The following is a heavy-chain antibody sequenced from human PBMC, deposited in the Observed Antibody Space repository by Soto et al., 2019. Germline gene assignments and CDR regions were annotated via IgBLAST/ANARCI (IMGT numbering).Heavy chain of an antibody. J-gene: IGHJ6*02. CDR3: ARGGRWELRYYYGMDV. CDR1: GFTFSSYA. Sequence: GGSLRLSCAASGFTFSSYAMHWVRQAPGKGLEWVAVISYDGSNKYYADSVKGRFTISRDNSKNTLYLQMNSLRAEDTAVYYCARGGRWELRYYYGMDVWGQGTTVTVSS. D-gene: IGHD1-26*01. V-gene: IGHV3-30-3*01. CDR2: ISYDGSNK.